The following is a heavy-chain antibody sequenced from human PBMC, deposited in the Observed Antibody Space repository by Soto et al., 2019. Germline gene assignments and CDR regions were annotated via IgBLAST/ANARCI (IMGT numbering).Heavy chain of an antibody. J-gene: IGHJ4*02. CDR2: FYNGGTT. D-gene: IGHD3-10*01. CDR3: ARDGSEKPATY. V-gene: IGHV4-59*01. CDR1: GGSISSYY. Sequence: PSETLSLTCTVSGGSISSYYWIWIRQPPGKGLEWIGVFYNGGTTNYSPSLKSRVTISVDTSKNQFSLKLNSVTAADTAVYYCARDGSEKPATYWGQGILVTVSS.